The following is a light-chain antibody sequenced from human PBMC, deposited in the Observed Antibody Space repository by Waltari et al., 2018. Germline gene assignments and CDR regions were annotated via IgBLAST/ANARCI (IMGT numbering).Light chain of an antibody. Sequence: DIQMTQSPSSLSASVGDRVTITCRASQSIRSYLTWYQQKPGTAPKLLIYAASSLQSGVPSRFRGSGSGTDFTLTISSLQPEDFATYSCQQSYSTPFTFGPGTIVDIK. CDR3: QQSYSTPFT. CDR2: AAS. CDR1: QSIRSY. J-gene: IGKJ3*01. V-gene: IGKV1-39*01.